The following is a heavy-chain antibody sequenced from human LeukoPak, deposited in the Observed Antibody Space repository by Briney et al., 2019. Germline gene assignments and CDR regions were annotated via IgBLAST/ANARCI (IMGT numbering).Heavy chain of an antibody. CDR3: ARGYYGDYYYDY. J-gene: IGHJ4*02. V-gene: IGHV4-39*07. Sequence: SETLSLTCTVSGGSISSSSYYWGWIRQPPGKGLEWIGSIYYSGSTYYNPSLKSRVTISVDTSKNQFSRKLSSVTAADTAVYYCARGYYGDYYYDYWGQGTLVTVSS. CDR1: GGSISSSSYY. D-gene: IGHD4-17*01. CDR2: IYYSGST.